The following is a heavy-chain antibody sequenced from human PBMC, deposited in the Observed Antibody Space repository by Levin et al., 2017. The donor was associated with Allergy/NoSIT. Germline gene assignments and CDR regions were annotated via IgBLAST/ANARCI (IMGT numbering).Heavy chain of an antibody. CDR3: ARAYSGYDWWFDP. J-gene: IGHJ5*02. V-gene: IGHV3-43*01. D-gene: IGHD5-12*01. CDR2: ITWDGGDT. Sequence: GGSLRLSCAPSGITFDGYTMHWVRQAPGKGLEWVSLITWDGGDTYYADSVKGRFTISRDNSKNSLYLQMNSLSTEDTGLYYCARAYSGYDWWFDPWGQGTLVTVSS. CDR1: GITFDGYT.